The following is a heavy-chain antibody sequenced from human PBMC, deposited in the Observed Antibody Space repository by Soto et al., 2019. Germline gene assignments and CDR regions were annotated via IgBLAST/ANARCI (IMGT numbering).Heavy chain of an antibody. Sequence: EVQLVESGGDLVQPGGSLRLSCAASGFTSSAYGINWVRQAPGKGLEWVSDISDSGSTIYYADSVKGRFTISRDNAKNSLYQQMNRLRAEDTAVYYCARDGGQCVNWFDPWGQGTLVTVSS. J-gene: IGHJ5*02. CDR2: ISDSGSTI. D-gene: IGHD2-15*01. CDR3: ARDGGQCVNWFDP. CDR1: GFTSSAYG. V-gene: IGHV3-48*01.